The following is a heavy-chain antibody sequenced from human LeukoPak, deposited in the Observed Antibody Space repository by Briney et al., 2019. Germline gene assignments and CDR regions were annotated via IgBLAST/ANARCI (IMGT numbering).Heavy chain of an antibody. CDR1: GGSISSGGYY. CDR2: IYYSGST. J-gene: IGHJ3*02. CDR3: ARDPAYYYDSSGYPTDAFDI. V-gene: IGHV4-31*03. Sequence: SETLSLTCTVSGGSISSGGYYWSWIRQHPGKGLEWIGYIYYSGSTYYNPSLKSRVTISVDTSKNQFSLKLSSVTAADTAVYYCARDPAYYYDSSGYPTDAFDIWGQGTTVIVSS. D-gene: IGHD3-22*01.